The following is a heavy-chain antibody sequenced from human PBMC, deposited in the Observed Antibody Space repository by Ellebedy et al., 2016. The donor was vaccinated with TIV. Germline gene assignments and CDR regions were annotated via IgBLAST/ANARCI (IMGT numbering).Heavy chain of an antibody. CDR1: GFTFSSYW. CDR3: ARELRRGYNWFDP. V-gene: IGHV3-74*01. Sequence: GESLKISCAASGFTFSSYWMHWVRQAPGKGLVWVSRINSDGSSTSYADSVKGRFTISRDNAKNTLYLQMNSLRAEDTAVYYCARELRRGYNWFDPWGQGTLVTVSS. D-gene: IGHD3-10*01. J-gene: IGHJ5*02. CDR2: INSDGSST.